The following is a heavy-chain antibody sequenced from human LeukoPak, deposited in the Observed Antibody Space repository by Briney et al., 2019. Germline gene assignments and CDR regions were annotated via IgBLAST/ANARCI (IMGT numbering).Heavy chain of an antibody. V-gene: IGHV3-23*01. Sequence: TGGSLRLSCAASGLTFSYYAMTWVRQAPGRGLEWVSGISGSGGSTYYAGSVKGRFTISRDNSRNTLFLQMNSLRAEDTAVYYCAKGRGQTVTTYDYWGQGTLVTVSS. CDR3: AKGRGQTVTTYDY. J-gene: IGHJ4*02. CDR1: GLTFSYYA. D-gene: IGHD4-17*01. CDR2: ISGSGGST.